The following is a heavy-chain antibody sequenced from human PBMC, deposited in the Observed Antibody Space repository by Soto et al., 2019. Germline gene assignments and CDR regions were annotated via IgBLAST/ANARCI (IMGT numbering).Heavy chain of an antibody. J-gene: IGHJ3*01. Sequence: GSSVKVSCKASGFTFTSSAMQWVRQARGQRLEWIGWIVVGSGNTNYAQKFQERVTITRDMSTSTAYMELSSLRSEDTAVYYCAARRVVPLRLPAASHYDSNTADGVWGKGTRDSLS. V-gene: IGHV1-58*02. CDR3: AARRVVPLRLPAASHYDSNTADGV. CDR1: GFTFTSSA. D-gene: IGHD3-10*01. CDR2: IVVGSGNT.